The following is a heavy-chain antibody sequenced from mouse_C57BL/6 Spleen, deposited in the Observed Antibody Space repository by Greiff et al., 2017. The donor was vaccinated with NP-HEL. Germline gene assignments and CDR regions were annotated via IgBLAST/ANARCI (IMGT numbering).Heavy chain of an antibody. CDR2: IDPEDGET. Sequence: EVKLMESGAELVKPGASVKLSCTASGFNIKDYYMHWVKQRTEQGLEWIGRIDPEDGETKYAPKFQGKATITADTSSNTAYLQLSSLTSEDTAVYYCAREEARGYYAMDYWGQGTSVTVSS. V-gene: IGHV14-2*01. J-gene: IGHJ4*01. CDR3: AREEARGYYAMDY. CDR1: GFNIKDYY.